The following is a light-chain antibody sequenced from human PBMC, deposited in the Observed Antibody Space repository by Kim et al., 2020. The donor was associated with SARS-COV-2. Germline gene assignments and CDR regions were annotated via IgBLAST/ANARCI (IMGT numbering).Light chain of an antibody. CDR1: QSISYYY. J-gene: IGKJ4*01. CDR3: QQYGGSLT. V-gene: IGKV3-20*01. CDR2: GTS. Sequence: LSPGEKATLSCRASQSISYYYLAWYQQKPGQAPRLLIYGTSNRDTGIPDRFSGSGSGTDFTLTISRLEPEDYAVYYCQQYGGSLTFGGGTKVDIK.